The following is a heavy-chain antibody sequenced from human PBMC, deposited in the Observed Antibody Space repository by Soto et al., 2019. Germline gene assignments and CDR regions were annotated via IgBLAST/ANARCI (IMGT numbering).Heavy chain of an antibody. CDR2: VLSKADGGAT. CDR1: GFPFTNAW. Sequence: EVQLVESGGGLVKPGGSLRLSCAASGFPFTNAWMSWVRQVPGKGLEWIARVLSKADGGATDYAAPEKDRFTISRDDSRNTFHLQMNSRRNEDTTVYYCTTYDYIWGSDRYRWAYWGQGALVTVSS. J-gene: IGHJ4*02. V-gene: IGHV3-15*01. D-gene: IGHD3-16*02. CDR3: TTYDYIWGSDRYRWAY.